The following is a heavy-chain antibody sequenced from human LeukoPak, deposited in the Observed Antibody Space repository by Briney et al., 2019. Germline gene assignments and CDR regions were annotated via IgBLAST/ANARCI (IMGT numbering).Heavy chain of an antibody. V-gene: IGHV3-23*01. Sequence: GGSLRLSCAASGFTFSSYAMSWVRQAPGKGLEWVSAISGSGGSTYYADSVKGRFTISRDNSKNTLYLQMNSLRAEDTAVYYCAKDPDWVRRYYYYGIDVWGQGTTVTVSS. CDR1: GFTFSSYA. CDR3: AKDPDWVRRYYYYGIDV. CDR2: ISGSGGST. D-gene: IGHD3-10*01. J-gene: IGHJ6*02.